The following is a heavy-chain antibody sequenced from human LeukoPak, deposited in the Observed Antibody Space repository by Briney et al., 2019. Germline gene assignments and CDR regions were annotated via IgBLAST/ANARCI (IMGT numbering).Heavy chain of an antibody. V-gene: IGHV3-20*04. Sequence: GGSLRLSCAASGFTFDDYGMSWVRQAPGKGLEWVSGINWNGGSTGYADSVKGRFTISRDNAKNSLYLQMNSLRAEDTALYYCARDPPGCSGGSCSHYFDYWGQGTLVTVSS. CDR1: GFTFDDYG. J-gene: IGHJ4*02. CDR3: ARDPPGCSGGSCSHYFDY. CDR2: INWNGGST. D-gene: IGHD2-15*01.